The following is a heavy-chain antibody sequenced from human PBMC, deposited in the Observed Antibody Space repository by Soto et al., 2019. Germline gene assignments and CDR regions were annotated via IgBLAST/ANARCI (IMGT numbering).Heavy chain of an antibody. D-gene: IGHD3-22*01. Sequence: GESLKISCKGSGYSFTSYWISWVRQMPAKGLEWMGRIDPSDSYANYSPSFQGHVTFSADKSISTAYLQWSSLRASDTAMYYCARHRAFYYDSSGAWGQGTLVTVSS. CDR2: IDPSDSYA. J-gene: IGHJ5*02. CDR1: GYSFTSYW. V-gene: IGHV5-10-1*01. CDR3: ARHRAFYYDSSGA.